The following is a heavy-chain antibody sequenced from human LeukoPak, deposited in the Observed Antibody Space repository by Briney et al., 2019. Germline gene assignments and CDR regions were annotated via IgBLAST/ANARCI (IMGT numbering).Heavy chain of an antibody. D-gene: IGHD3-22*01. CDR3: AKSPHYYDSSGYPDY. Sequence: PGGSLRLSCAASGFTFSSYGMHWVRQAPGKGLEWVAFIRYDGSNKYYADSVKGRFTISRDNSKNTLCLQMNSLRAEDTAVYYCAKSPHYYDSSGYPDYWGQGTLVTVSS. J-gene: IGHJ4*02. CDR2: IRYDGSNK. V-gene: IGHV3-30*02. CDR1: GFTFSSYG.